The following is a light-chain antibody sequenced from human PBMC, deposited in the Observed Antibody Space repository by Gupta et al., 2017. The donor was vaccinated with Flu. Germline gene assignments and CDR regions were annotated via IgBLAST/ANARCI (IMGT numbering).Light chain of an antibody. Sequence: QSALTQPASVSGSPGPSITISCTVTSSDVGSYDLVSWYQQHPGKAPKLMIYEVTKRPSGISSRFSGSKSGNTAFLTISGLQAEDEANYYCCSYAGSTTFTFGGGTKLTVL. J-gene: IGLJ3*02. V-gene: IGLV2-23*02. CDR3: CSYAGSTTFT. CDR1: SSDVGSYDL. CDR2: EVT.